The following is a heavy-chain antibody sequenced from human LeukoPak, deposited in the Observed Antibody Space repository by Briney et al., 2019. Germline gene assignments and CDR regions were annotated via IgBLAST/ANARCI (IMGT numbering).Heavy chain of an antibody. J-gene: IGHJ3*02. V-gene: IGHV1-8*01. D-gene: IGHD3-16*01. CDR2: MNPNSGNT. CDR1: GYTFTSYD. Sequence: ASVKVSCKASGYTFTSYDINWVRQATGQGLEWMGWMNPNSGNTGYAQKFQGRVTMTRNTSISTAYMELSSLRSEDTAAYYCARPNRMGNDAFDIWGQGTMVTVSS. CDR3: ARPNRMGNDAFDI.